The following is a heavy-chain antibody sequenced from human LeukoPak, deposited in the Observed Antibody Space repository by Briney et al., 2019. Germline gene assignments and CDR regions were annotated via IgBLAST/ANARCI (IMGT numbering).Heavy chain of an antibody. D-gene: IGHD6-13*01. J-gene: IGHJ5*02. CDR2: FDPEDGET. Sequence: ASVKVSCKVSGYTLTELSMHWVRQAPGKGLEWMGGFDPEDGETIYAQKFQGRVTMTEDTSTDTAYMELSSLRSEDTAVYYCATVGQQLPRDWFDPWGQGTLVTVSS. V-gene: IGHV1-24*01. CDR3: ATVGQQLPRDWFDP. CDR1: GYTLTELS.